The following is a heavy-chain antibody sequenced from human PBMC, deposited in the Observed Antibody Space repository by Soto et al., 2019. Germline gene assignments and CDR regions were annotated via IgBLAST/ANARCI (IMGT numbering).Heavy chain of an antibody. D-gene: IGHD3-16*01. CDR1: GGTFSSYA. Sequence: GASVKVSCKASGGTFSSYAISWVRQAPGQGLEWMGGIIPIFGTANYAQKFQGRVTITADESTNTAYMELSSLRSEDTAVYYCARPRRGLYYYYGMDVWGQGTTVTVSS. CDR2: IIPIFGTA. CDR3: ARPRRGLYYYYGMDV. V-gene: IGHV1-69*13. J-gene: IGHJ6*02.